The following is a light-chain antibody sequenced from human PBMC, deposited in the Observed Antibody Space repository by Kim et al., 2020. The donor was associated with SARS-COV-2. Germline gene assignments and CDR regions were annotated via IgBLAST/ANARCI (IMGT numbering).Light chain of an antibody. Sequence: GQKVTISCSGSRSNIGNNYVSWYQQLPGAAPKLLIFDNNQRPSGIPDRFSGSKSGTSATLGITGLQTGDEADYYCGTWDSSLSAAVFGGGTQLTVL. CDR3: GTWDSSLSAAV. V-gene: IGLV1-51*01. CDR1: RSNIGNNY. J-gene: IGLJ7*01. CDR2: DNN.